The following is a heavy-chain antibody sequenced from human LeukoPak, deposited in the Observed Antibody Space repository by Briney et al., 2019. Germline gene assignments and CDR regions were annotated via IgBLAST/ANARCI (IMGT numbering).Heavy chain of an antibody. CDR2: IWSDGSQS. CDR3: ARVFVDTAMVTLFDY. V-gene: IGHV3-33*01. D-gene: IGHD5-18*01. J-gene: IGHJ4*02. CDR1: GFTFSSYG. Sequence: PGGSLRLSCAASGFTFSSYGMHWVRQAPGKGLEGVAVIWSDGSQSHYRDSVKGRFTISRDNSKNTLYLQMNSLRAEDTAVYFCARVFVDTAMVTLFDYWGQGTLVTVSS.